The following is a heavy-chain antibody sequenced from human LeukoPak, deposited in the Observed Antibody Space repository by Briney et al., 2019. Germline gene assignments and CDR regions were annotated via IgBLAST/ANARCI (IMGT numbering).Heavy chain of an antibody. CDR1: GGSISSGGYS. CDR2: IYHSGST. Sequence: SQTLSLTCAVSGGSISSGGYSRSWIRQPPGKGLEWIGYIYHSGSTYYNPSLKSRVTISVDRSKNQFSLKLSSVTAADTAVYYCARADTFYYGSGSYTLEAFDIWGQGTMVTVSS. V-gene: IGHV4-30-2*01. CDR3: ARADTFYYGSGSYTLEAFDI. J-gene: IGHJ3*02. D-gene: IGHD3-10*01.